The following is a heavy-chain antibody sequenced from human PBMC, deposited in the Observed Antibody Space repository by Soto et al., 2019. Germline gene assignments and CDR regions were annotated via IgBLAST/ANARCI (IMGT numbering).Heavy chain of an antibody. D-gene: IGHD6-19*01. CDR1: GFTFSSYG. CDR3: ARGVRIAVAGDYDY. J-gene: IGHJ4*02. CDR2: IWYDGSNK. V-gene: IGHV3-33*01. Sequence: QVQLVESGGGVVQPGRSLRLSCAASGFTFSSYGMHWVRQAPGKGLEWVAVIWYDGSNKYYADSVKGRFTISRDNSKNTLYLQMSSLRAEDTAVYYCARGVRIAVAGDYDYWGQGTLVTVSS.